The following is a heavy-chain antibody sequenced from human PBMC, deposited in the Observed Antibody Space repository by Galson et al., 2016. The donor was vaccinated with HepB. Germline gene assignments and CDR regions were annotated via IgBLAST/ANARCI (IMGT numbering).Heavy chain of an antibody. CDR1: GGSINNDNHC. D-gene: IGHD6-19*01. Sequence: ETLSLTCIVSGGSINNDNHCWGWIRQPPGKGLEWIGSIFYSGNTHYNPSLNSRVTISVDTSKNQFSLRLTSVTASDTAIYYCARNNSGWYTFASWGQGTLVTVSS. CDR2: IFYSGNT. CDR3: ARNNSGWYTFAS. V-gene: IGHV4-39*01. J-gene: IGHJ5*01.